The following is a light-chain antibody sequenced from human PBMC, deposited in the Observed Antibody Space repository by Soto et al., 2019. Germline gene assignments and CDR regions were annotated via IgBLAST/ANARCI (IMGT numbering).Light chain of an antibody. CDR3: MQALQTPRT. CDR2: LGS. J-gene: IGKJ2*01. V-gene: IGKV2-28*01. Sequence: DIVMTQSPLSLPVTPGEPASISCRSSQSLLHTNGYNYLDWYLQKPGQSPQLLIYLGSYRASGVXDXXSGSGSGTDFTLKISRVESEDVGVYYCMQALQTPRTFGQGTKLEVK. CDR1: QSLLHTNGYNY.